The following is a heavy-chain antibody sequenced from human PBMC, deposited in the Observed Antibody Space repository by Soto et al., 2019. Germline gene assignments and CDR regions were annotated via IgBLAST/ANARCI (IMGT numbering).Heavy chain of an antibody. V-gene: IGHV4-4*02. CDR2: IYHSGST. CDR3: ARFGALKGDAFDI. Sequence: QVQLQESGPGLVKPSGTLSLTCAVSGGSISSSNWWSWVRQPPGKGLEWIGEIYHSGSTDYNPSLKSRATISVDKSKNQLSLMLTSVTSADTAVYYCARFGALKGDAFDIWGQGTMVTVSS. J-gene: IGHJ3*02. D-gene: IGHD3-10*01. CDR1: GGSISSSNW.